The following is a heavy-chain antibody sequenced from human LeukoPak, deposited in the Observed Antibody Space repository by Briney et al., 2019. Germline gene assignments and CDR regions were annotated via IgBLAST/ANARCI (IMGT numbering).Heavy chain of an antibody. CDR2: IIPIFGTA. D-gene: IGHD5/OR15-5a*01. CDR3: ASGTDLLSGWFDP. CDR1: GGTFSSYA. J-gene: IGHJ5*02. Sequence: SVKVSCKASGGTFSSYAISWVRQAPGQGLEWMGGIIPIFGTANYAQKFQGRVTITADESTSTAYMELSSLRSEDTAVYYCASGTDLLSGWFDPWGQGTLVTSPQ. V-gene: IGHV1-69*13.